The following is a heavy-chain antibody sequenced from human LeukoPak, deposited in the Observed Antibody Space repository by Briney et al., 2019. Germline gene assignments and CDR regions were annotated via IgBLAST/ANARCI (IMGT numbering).Heavy chain of an antibody. J-gene: IGHJ4*02. Sequence: PGGSLRLSCAASGFTFSSYGMSWVRQAPGKGLEWVSSISGSGGSTHYADSVKGRFTISRDNSKNTLYLQMNSLRDDDTAVYYCAKGTNIVVVASAPNNPSDHWGQGTLVTVSS. D-gene: IGHD2-2*01. CDR2: ISGSGGST. V-gene: IGHV3-23*01. CDR1: GFTFSSYG. CDR3: AKGTNIVVVASAPNNPSDH.